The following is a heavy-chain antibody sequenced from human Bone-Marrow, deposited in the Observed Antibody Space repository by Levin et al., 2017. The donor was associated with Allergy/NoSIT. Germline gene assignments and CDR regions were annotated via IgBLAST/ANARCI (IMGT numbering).Heavy chain of an antibody. Sequence: TGGSLRLSCAASGFTFSRYSMNWVRQAPGRGLEWVSYISRSSSTISYADSVKGRFTISRDNAKNSLYLQMNSLRDEDTAVYYCARPGCSGTSCYYFFDSWGQGTLVTVSS. D-gene: IGHD2-2*01. J-gene: IGHJ4*02. CDR2: ISRSSSTI. V-gene: IGHV3-48*02. CDR1: GFTFSRYS. CDR3: ARPGCSGTSCYYFFDS.